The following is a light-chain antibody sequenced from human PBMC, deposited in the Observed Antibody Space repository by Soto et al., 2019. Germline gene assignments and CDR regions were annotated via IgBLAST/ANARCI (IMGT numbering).Light chain of an antibody. V-gene: IGLV2-14*01. CDR1: STDVGAYNF. CDR2: DVN. Sequence: QSVLTQPASVSGSPGQSITISCTGTSTDVGAYNFVSWYQQYPGKAPKLMIYDVNYRPPGISYRFSGSKSGNTASLIISGLQTEDDADYYCSSYTTASTVLFGGGTKLTVL. CDR3: SSYTTASTVL. J-gene: IGLJ2*01.